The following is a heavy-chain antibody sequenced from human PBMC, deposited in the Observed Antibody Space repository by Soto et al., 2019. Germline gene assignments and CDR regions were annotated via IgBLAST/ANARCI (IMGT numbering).Heavy chain of an antibody. Sequence: EVRLVESGGGVIRPGGSLRLSCAASGVSVKTNYMSWVRQSPGKGLEWVSLFESGGSIYYADSVKGRFTISRDDFQNTLSLQMNSLRVEDTATYYCASTTVWKNAFEIWGQGTLVSVSS. CDR2: FESGGSI. CDR3: ASTTVWKNAFEI. CDR1: GVSVKTNY. V-gene: IGHV3-53*01. J-gene: IGHJ3*02. D-gene: IGHD3-16*01.